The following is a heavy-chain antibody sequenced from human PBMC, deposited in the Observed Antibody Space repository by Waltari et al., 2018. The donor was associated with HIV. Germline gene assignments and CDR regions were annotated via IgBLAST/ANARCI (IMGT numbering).Heavy chain of an antibody. CDR2: ISGNGKNK. Sequence: EVRLVESGGGPVQPGGSLRLSGAASGVTISLYNMNWVRQTPGKGLDWFAYISGNGKNKYYADSVKCRFIIAKDNGHNFLHLQMDRLSVDDSAKYFCAREVTSSKVMNYWGQGTPVIVSS. CDR1: GVTISLYN. J-gene: IGHJ4*02. V-gene: IGHV3-48*03. CDR3: AREVTSSKVMNY. D-gene: IGHD2-21*02.